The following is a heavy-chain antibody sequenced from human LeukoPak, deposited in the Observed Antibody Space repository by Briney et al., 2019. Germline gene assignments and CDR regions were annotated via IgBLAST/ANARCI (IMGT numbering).Heavy chain of an antibody. V-gene: IGHV3-21*01. Sequence: GGSLRLSCAASGFTFSSYSMNWIRQAPGKGLEWVSSISSSTSYIYYADSVKGRFTISKDDAKNSLYLQMNSLRAEDTAVYYCARAGGSTVSHSDYWGQGTLVTVSS. CDR2: ISSSTSYI. CDR3: ARAGGSTVSHSDY. CDR1: GFTFSSYS. D-gene: IGHD4-17*01. J-gene: IGHJ4*02.